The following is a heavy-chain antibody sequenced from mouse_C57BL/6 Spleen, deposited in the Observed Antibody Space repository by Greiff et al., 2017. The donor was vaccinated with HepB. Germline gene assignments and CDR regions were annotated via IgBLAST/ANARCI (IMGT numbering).Heavy chain of an antibody. CDR1: GFTFSSYG. D-gene: IGHD1-1*01. V-gene: IGHV5-6*01. CDR2: ISSGGSYT. CDR3: ARTTVVATRAMDY. Sequence: EVKVVESGGDLVKPGGSLKLSCAASGFTFSSYGMSWVRQTPDKRLEWVATISSGGSYTYYPDSVKGRFTISRDNAKNTLYLQMSSLKSEDTAMYYCARTTVVATRAMDYWGQGTSVTVSS. J-gene: IGHJ4*01.